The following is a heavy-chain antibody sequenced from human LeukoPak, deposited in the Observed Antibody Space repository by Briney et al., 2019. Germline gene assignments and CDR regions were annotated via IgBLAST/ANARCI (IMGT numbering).Heavy chain of an antibody. CDR3: ATTFSGYVSSWPEYFQH. CDR2: YYYSGNT. Sequence: SETLSLTCTVSGVSISSYYWSWIRQPPGKGLEWIGYYYYSGNTNYNPPLKSRVTISEDTSKNQFSLRLFSVTASDTAVYYCATTFSGYVSSWPEYFQHWGQGILVTVSS. CDR1: GVSISSYY. J-gene: IGHJ1*01. D-gene: IGHD6-13*01. V-gene: IGHV4-59*08.